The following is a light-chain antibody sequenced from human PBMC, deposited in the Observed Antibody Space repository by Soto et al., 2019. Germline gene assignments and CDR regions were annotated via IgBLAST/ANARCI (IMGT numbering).Light chain of an antibody. J-gene: IGKJ4*01. CDR2: GAS. CDR1: QSVSSSY. CDR3: HQYDSSPLT. V-gene: IGKV3-20*01. Sequence: EIVLTQSPGTLSLSPGERATLSYRASQSVSSSYLAWYQQKTGQAPRLLIYGASSRATGIPDRFSGSGSGTDFTLTISRLEPEDFAVYYWHQYDSSPLTFGGGTKVEIK.